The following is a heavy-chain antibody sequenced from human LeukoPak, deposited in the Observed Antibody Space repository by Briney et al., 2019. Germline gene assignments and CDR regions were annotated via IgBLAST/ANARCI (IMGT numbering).Heavy chain of an antibody. CDR1: GFTFSSYS. CDR2: ISSSSSTI. Sequence: PGGSLRLSCAASGFTFSSYSMNWVRQAPGKGLEWVSYISSSSSTIYYADSVKGRFTISRDNSKNTLYLQMNSLRAEDTAVYYCAKVCTSCSYYYYYYMDVWGKGTTVTVSS. CDR3: AKVCTSCSYYYYYYMDV. V-gene: IGHV3-48*01. J-gene: IGHJ6*03. D-gene: IGHD2-2*01.